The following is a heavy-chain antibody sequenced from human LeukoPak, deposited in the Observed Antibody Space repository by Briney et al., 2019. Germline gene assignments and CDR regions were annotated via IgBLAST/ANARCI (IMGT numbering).Heavy chain of an antibody. J-gene: IGHJ6*02. Sequence: GGSLRLSCAASGFAFSSYAMTWVRQAPGKRLEWVSDISSSGGSTYYADSVKGRFTISRDNSKNTLYVQLNSLRAEDTAIYYCAKLKDIELGWGIDIWGQGTTVTVS. V-gene: IGHV3-23*01. CDR3: AKLKDIELGWGIDI. CDR1: GFAFSSYA. CDR2: ISSSGGST. D-gene: IGHD2-8*01.